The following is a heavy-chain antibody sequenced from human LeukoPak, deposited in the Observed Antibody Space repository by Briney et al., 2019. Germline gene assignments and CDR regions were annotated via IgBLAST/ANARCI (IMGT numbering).Heavy chain of an antibody. CDR3: AKDMSSQWLVRTTDY. V-gene: IGHV3-43*02. CDR2: ISVDGGST. Sequence: GGSLRLSCAASGCTFDDYAMHWVRQAPGKGLEWVSLISVDGGSTYYADSVKGRFTISRDNSKNSLYLQMNSLRTEDTALYYCAKDMSSQWLVRTTDYWGQGTLVTVSS. J-gene: IGHJ4*02. D-gene: IGHD6-19*01. CDR1: GCTFDDYA.